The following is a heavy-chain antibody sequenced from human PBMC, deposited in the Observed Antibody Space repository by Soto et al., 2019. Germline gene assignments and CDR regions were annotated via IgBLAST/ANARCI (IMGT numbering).Heavy chain of an antibody. J-gene: IGHJ4*02. Sequence: QVQLVESGGGVVQPGRSLRLSCAASGFTFSSYAMHWVRQAPGKVLEWVAVISYDGSNKYYADSVKGRFTISRDNSKNTLYRQMNSLRAEDTAVYYCARGGRENYDFWSGYPPLDYWGQGTLVTVSS. V-gene: IGHV3-30-3*01. CDR2: ISYDGSNK. D-gene: IGHD3-3*01. CDR3: ARGGRENYDFWSGYPPLDY. CDR1: GFTFSSYA.